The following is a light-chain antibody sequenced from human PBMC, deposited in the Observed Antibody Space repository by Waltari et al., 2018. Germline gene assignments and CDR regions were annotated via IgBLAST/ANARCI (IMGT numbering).Light chain of an antibody. CDR1: GSAIVGSDF. CDR3: TSLTVDGVVL. V-gene: IGLV2-14*03. CDR2: DVT. J-gene: IGLJ3*02. Sequence: QSALTQPASVSGSPGQSITISRTGIGSAIVGSDFVSWYQHHPGKAPQVIIYDVTNRPSGISDRFAASKSANTASLTSSGLHAEDEGDYYCTSLTVDGVVLFGGETQVTVL.